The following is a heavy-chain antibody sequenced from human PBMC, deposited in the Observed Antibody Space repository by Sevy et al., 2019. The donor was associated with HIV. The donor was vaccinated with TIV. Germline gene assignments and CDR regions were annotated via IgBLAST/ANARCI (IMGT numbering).Heavy chain of an antibody. CDR1: GFTFSSYA. CDR3: ARDLRVDLDY. Sequence: GGSLRLSCAASGFTFSSYAFHWVRQAPGKGLEWVAVISFDGRKTDYVNSVKGRFTISKDNSKNTLHLRMSRLRGDDTAVYYCARDLRVDLDYWGQGTLVTVSS. CDR2: ISFDGRKT. V-gene: IGHV3-30*04. J-gene: IGHJ4*02.